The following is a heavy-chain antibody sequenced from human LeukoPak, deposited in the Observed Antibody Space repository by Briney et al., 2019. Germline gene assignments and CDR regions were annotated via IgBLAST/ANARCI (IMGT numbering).Heavy chain of an antibody. CDR3: ARHNWTDGWYYYGMDV. CDR2: IYPGDSDT. CDR1: RYSFTSYW. J-gene: IGHJ6*02. D-gene: IGHD1-20*01. Sequence: GESLKISCKGSRYSFTSYWIGWVRQMPGKGLEWMGIIYPGDSDTRYSPSFQGQVTISADKSISTAYLQWSSLKASDTAMYYCARHNWTDGWYYYGMDVWGQGTTVTVSS. V-gene: IGHV5-51*01.